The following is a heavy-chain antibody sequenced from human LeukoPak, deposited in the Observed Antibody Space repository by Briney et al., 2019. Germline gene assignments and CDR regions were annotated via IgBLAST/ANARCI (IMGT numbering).Heavy chain of an antibody. CDR2: IHPSGGST. CDR3: AGMGMDPAMITNFFDY. V-gene: IGHV1-46*01. D-gene: IGHD5-18*01. CDR1: GYTFTSNY. J-gene: IGHJ4*02. Sequence: ASVKVSCKASGYTFTSNYLHWVRQAPGQGLEWMGVIHPSGGSTHYAQKFQGRLTVTRDTSTTTVYMELSSLRSEDTAVYYCAGMGMDPAMITNFFDYWGQGTLVTVSS.